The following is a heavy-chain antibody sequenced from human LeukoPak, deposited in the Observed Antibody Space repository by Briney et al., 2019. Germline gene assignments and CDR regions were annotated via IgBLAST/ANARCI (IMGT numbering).Heavy chain of an antibody. D-gene: IGHD3-3*01. CDR1: GYSISSGYD. J-gene: IGHJ4*02. V-gene: IGHV4-38-2*02. CDR2: IYHSGST. Sequence: SETPSLTCAFCGYSISSGYDWGWIRQPPGKGLEWMGSIYHSGSTYYNPSLKSRVTISVDTSQNQSSLKLSSVTAADTAVYYCARDSSYYDFWSGSPNDYWGQGTLVTVSS. CDR3: ARDSSYYDFWSGSPNDY.